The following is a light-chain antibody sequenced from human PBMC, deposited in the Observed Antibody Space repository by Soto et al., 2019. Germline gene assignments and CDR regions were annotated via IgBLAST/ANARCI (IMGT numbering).Light chain of an antibody. CDR2: RNN. Sequence: QSVLTQPPSASGTPGQRVTISCSGSSSNNGSNYVYWYQQLPGTAPKLLIYRNNQRPSGVPDRFSGSKSGTSASLAISGLRSEDEADYYCAAWDDSLSVLYVFGTGTKLTVL. V-gene: IGLV1-47*01. CDR1: SSNNGSNY. J-gene: IGLJ1*01. CDR3: AAWDDSLSVLYV.